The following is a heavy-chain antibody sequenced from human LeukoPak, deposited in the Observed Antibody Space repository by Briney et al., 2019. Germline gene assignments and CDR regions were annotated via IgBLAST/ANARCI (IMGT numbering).Heavy chain of an antibody. J-gene: IGHJ6*02. CDR1: GGSISGYY. V-gene: IGHV4-59*08. D-gene: IGHD6-13*01. CDR3: ARLSRKATAGTSYYHSMDI. CDR2: IYYSGKT. Sequence: SETLSLTCTVSGGSISGYYWSWIRRPPGKGLEWIGYIYYSGKTNFNPSLKSRLTISVDTFKKQFSLKLSSVTAADTAMYYCARLSRKATAGTSYYHSMDIWGQGTTVTVAS.